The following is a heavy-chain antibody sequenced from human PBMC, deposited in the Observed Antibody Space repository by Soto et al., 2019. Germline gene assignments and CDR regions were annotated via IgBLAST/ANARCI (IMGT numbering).Heavy chain of an antibody. D-gene: IGHD5-12*01. J-gene: IGHJ6*02. Sequence: GGSLRLSCAASGFTFSSYWMHWVRQAPGKGLVWVSRINSDGSSTSYADSVKGRFTISRDNAKNTLYLQMNSLRAEDTAVYYCARVSGYSCYDPGFGYVMYFCGQGTTVTVYS. CDR3: ARVSGYSCYDPGFGYVMYF. CDR1: GFTFSSYW. CDR2: INSDGSST. V-gene: IGHV3-74*01.